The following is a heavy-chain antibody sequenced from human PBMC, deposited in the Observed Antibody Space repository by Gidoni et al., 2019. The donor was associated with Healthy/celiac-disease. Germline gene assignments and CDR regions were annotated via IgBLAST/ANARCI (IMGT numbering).Heavy chain of an antibody. V-gene: IGHV3-30-3*01. CDR1: GCTVRRYA. J-gene: IGHJ4*02. CDR3: ARADHRRRGYCSGGSCYFDY. Sequence: QVQLVESGGGVVQPGRSMRLACAASGCTVRRYAMHGVRQAPGKGLEWVAVISYYVRNNYYAASVKGRFTISSDNSKTPLYLQMTSLSAEDTAVYYCARADHRRRGYCSGGSCYFDYWGQGTLVTVSS. D-gene: IGHD2-15*01. CDR2: ISYYVRNN.